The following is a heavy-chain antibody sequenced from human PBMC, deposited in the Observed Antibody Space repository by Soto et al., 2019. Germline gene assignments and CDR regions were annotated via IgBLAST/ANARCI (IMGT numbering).Heavy chain of an antibody. Sequence: ASVKVSCKASGYTFTSYDINWVRLATGQGLEWMGWMNPNSGNTGYAQKFQGRVTMTRNTSISTAYMELSSLRSEDTAVYYCAREGGSSWYYYYYYYMDVWGKGTTVTVSS. CDR3: AREGGSSWYYYYYYYMDV. CDR1: GYTFTSYD. V-gene: IGHV1-8*01. J-gene: IGHJ6*03. CDR2: MNPNSGNT. D-gene: IGHD6-13*01.